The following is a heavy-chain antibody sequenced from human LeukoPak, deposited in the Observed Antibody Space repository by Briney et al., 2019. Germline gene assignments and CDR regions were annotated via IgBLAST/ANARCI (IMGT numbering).Heavy chain of an antibody. D-gene: IGHD6-19*01. Sequence: GGSLRLSCAASGFTFSSYATHWVRQAPGKGLEWVAVISYDGSNKYYADSVKGRFTISRDNSKNTLYLQMNSLRAEDTAVYYCARVQRGIAVALDYWGQGTLATVSS. CDR3: ARVQRGIAVALDY. CDR2: ISYDGSNK. CDR1: GFTFSSYA. J-gene: IGHJ4*02. V-gene: IGHV3-30*04.